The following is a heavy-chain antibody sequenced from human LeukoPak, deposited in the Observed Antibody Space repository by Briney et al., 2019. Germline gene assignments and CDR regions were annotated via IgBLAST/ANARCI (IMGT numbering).Heavy chain of an antibody. D-gene: IGHD6-19*01. CDR3: AKGTGSGWLKDIDY. CDR1: GFTFDDYA. CDR2: ISWNSGSI. V-gene: IGHV3-9*01. J-gene: IGHJ4*02. Sequence: GGSLRLSCATSGFTFDDYAMHWVRQAPGKGLEWVSGISWNSGSIAYADSVKGRFTISRDNAKNSLYLQMNSLRPEDTAVYYCAKGTGSGWLKDIDYWGQGTLVTVSS.